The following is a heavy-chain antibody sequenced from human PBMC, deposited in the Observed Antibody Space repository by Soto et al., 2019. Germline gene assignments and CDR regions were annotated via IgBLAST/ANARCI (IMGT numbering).Heavy chain of an antibody. CDR1: GFSLSTSGVG. CDR3: AHRSFANDAFDV. CDR2: IYWNDDK. Sequence: QITLKESGPPLVKPTQTLTLTCTFSGFSLSTSGVGVGWIRQPPGKALEWLALIYWNDDKHYSPSLKSRLTTHKATSKNQLVLTMTHMDPVDTATYYCAHRSFANDAFDVWGQGTMVTVSS. D-gene: IGHD3-3*01. V-gene: IGHV2-5*01. J-gene: IGHJ3*01.